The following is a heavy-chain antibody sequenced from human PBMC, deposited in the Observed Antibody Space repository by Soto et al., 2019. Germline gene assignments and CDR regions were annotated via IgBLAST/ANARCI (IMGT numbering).Heavy chain of an antibody. Sequence: QVQLVQSGAEVKKPGSSVKVSCKASGGTFSSYAISWVRQAPGQGLEWMGGIIPIFGTANYAQKFQGRVTITADESTITAYMELSSLRSEDTAVYYCARDIRITMVRGVIAYNWFDPWGQGTLVTVSS. CDR3: ARDIRITMVRGVIAYNWFDP. D-gene: IGHD3-10*01. CDR1: GGTFSSYA. CDR2: IIPIFGTA. J-gene: IGHJ5*02. V-gene: IGHV1-69*01.